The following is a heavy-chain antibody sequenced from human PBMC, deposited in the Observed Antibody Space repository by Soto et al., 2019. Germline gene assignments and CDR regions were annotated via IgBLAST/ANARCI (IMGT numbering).Heavy chain of an antibody. J-gene: IGHJ6*02. CDR3: ARDSGRSDVVPAAISAMDV. CDR2: IIPMFGIA. Sequence: QVQLVQSGAEVKKPGSSVKVSCKGSGGNSYTITWVRQAPGQGLEWMGRIIPMFGIASYAQNFQGRVTMTAAKSTSTAYMELSSLRSEDTAVYYCARDSGRSDVVPAAISAMDVWGQGTTVTVSS. CDR1: GGNSYT. V-gene: IGHV1-69*08. D-gene: IGHD2-2*01.